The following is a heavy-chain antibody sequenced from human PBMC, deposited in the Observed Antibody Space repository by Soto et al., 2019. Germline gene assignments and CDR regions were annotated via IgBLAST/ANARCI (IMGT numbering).Heavy chain of an antibody. J-gene: IGHJ3*02. Sequence: EVQLVESGGGLVKPGGSLRLSCAASVFTFSSYSMNWFRQAPGKGLEWVSSISSSSSYIYYADSVQGLFTISRDNAKNSLYLQMNSLRAEDTAVYYCARDPDYYGASAFDIWGQGTMVTVSS. V-gene: IGHV3-21*01. D-gene: IGHD3-10*01. CDR1: VFTFSSYS. CDR2: ISSSSSYI. CDR3: ARDPDYYGASAFDI.